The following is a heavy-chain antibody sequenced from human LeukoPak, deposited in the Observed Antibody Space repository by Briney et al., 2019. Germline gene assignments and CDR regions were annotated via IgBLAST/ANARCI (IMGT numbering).Heavy chain of an antibody. V-gene: IGHV3-48*03. CDR1: GFTFSSYE. J-gene: IGHJ6*04. Sequence: PGGSLRLSCAASGFTFSSYEMNISSSGSTIYYADSVKGRFTISRDNAKNSLYLQMNSLRAEDTAVYYCAELGITMIGGVWGKGTTVTISS. D-gene: IGHD3-10*02. CDR3: AELGITMIGGV. CDR2: SSSGSTI.